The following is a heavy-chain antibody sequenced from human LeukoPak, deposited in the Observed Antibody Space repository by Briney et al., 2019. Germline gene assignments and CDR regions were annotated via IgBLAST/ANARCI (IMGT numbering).Heavy chain of an antibody. J-gene: IGHJ3*02. Sequence: GGSLRLSCAASGFTFSSYGMHWVRQAPGKGLEWVAFIRYDGSNKYYADSVKGRFTISRDNSKNTLYLQMNSLRAEDTAVYYCAKDLGGHVGATYPEDAFDIWGQGTMVTVSS. V-gene: IGHV3-30*02. CDR3: AKDLGGHVGATYPEDAFDI. CDR1: GFTFSSYG. D-gene: IGHD1-26*01. CDR2: IRYDGSNK.